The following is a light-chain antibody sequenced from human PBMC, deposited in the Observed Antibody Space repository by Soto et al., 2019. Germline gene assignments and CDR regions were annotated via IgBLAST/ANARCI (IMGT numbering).Light chain of an antibody. CDR3: GTWDSSLSAVV. CDR1: SSNIESNL. J-gene: IGLJ2*01. CDR2: DNN. V-gene: IGLV1-51*01. Sequence: QSVLTQPPSVSAAPGQKVTISCSGSSSNIESNLVSWYQQFPGTAPKLLIYDNNQRPSGSPDRFSGSKSGTSATLGITGLQTGDEADYYCGTWDSSLSAVVFGGGTQLTVL.